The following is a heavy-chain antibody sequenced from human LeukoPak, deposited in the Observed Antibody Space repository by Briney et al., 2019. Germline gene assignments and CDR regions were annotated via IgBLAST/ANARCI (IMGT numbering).Heavy chain of an antibody. Sequence: PSETLSLTCTVSGGSISSGDYYWSWIRQPPGKGLEWIGYIYYSGSTYYNPSLKSRVTISVDTSKNQFSLKLSSVTAADTAVYYCARDLRSWPYYFDYWGQGTLVTVS. CDR2: IYYSGST. CDR3: ARDLRSWPYYFDY. J-gene: IGHJ4*02. D-gene: IGHD6-13*01. CDR1: GGSISSGDYY. V-gene: IGHV4-30-4*01.